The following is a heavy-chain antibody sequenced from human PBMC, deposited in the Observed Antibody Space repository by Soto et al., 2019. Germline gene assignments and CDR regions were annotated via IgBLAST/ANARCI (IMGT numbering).Heavy chain of an antibody. J-gene: IGHJ4*02. Sequence: EVQLVESGGGLVKPGGYLRLSCTASGFTFSNHWMSWVRQAPGKGLERVASIKEDGSEKYYVDSVKGRFTISRDNAKNSLYLQMNTLRAEDTAVYYCAKEYRWGRGTLVTVSS. D-gene: IGHD1-26*01. CDR2: IKEDGSEK. V-gene: IGHV3-7*01. CDR1: GFTFSNHW. CDR3: AKEYR.